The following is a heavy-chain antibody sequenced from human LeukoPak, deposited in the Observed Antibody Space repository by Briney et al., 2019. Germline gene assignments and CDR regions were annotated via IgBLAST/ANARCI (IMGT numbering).Heavy chain of an antibody. CDR1: GFTFSSYG. Sequence: GGSLRLSCAASGFTFSSYGMHWVRQAPGKGLEWVAVISYDGSNKYYADSVKGRFTISRDNSKNTLYLQMNSLRAEDTAVYYCAKDAPYRSGGSCDWGQGTLVTVSS. CDR3: AKDAPYRSGGSCD. CDR2: ISYDGSNK. D-gene: IGHD2-15*01. J-gene: IGHJ4*02. V-gene: IGHV3-30*18.